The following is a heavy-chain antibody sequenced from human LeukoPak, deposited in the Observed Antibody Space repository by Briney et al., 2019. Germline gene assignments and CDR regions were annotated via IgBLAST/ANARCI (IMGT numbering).Heavy chain of an antibody. CDR3: ARGGGFDY. Sequence: SETLSLTCTVSGGSISSNYWSWVRQPPGKGLEWIGYIYYSGSTNYNPSLKSRVTISVDTSKNQFSLKLSSVTAADTAVYYCARGGGFDYWGQGTLVTVSS. D-gene: IGHD3-16*01. V-gene: IGHV4-59*08. CDR1: GGSISSNY. CDR2: IYYSGST. J-gene: IGHJ4*02.